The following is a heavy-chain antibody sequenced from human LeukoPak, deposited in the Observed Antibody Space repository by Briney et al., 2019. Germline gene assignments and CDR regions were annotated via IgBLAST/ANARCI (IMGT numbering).Heavy chain of an antibody. Sequence: PSETLSLTCSVSGFSISSGYYWGWIRQPPGKGLEWIGNINHSGATYYNPSLKSRVTVSVDTSKNQFSLKLSSVTAADTAVYYCARAAGRGYTYPDYWGQGTLVTVSS. V-gene: IGHV4-38-2*02. D-gene: IGHD5-18*01. CDR3: ARAAGRGYTYPDY. CDR2: INHSGAT. CDR1: GFSISSGYY. J-gene: IGHJ4*02.